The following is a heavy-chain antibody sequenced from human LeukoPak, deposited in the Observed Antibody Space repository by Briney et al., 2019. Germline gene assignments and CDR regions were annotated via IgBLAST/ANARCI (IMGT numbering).Heavy chain of an antibody. D-gene: IGHD3-10*01. Sequence: GGSLRLSCAASGFTFSSYEMNWVRQAPGKGLDWVSYISSSGRTTYYADSVKGRFTISRDNAKNSLYLQMNNLRAEDPAVYYCARMEYYGSGGLFDYWGQGTLVTVSS. CDR1: GFTFSSYE. J-gene: IGHJ4*02. V-gene: IGHV3-48*03. CDR2: ISSSGRTT. CDR3: ARMEYYGSGGLFDY.